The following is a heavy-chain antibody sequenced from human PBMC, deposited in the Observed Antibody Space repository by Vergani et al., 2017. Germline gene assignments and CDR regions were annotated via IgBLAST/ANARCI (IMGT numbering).Heavy chain of an antibody. V-gene: IGHV5-51*01. J-gene: IGHJ4*02. CDR2: IYPADSDT. CDR3: ARYPDSFDY. CDR1: GYSFRSYW. Sequence: EVPLVQSGAEVKKPGESLKISCKGSGYSFRSYWIAWVRQMPGKGLEWMGIIYPADSDTRYNPSFQGQVTISADKSINTAYLQWNSLKASDTAIYYCARYPDSFDYWGQGTLVTVSS. D-gene: IGHD3-3*01.